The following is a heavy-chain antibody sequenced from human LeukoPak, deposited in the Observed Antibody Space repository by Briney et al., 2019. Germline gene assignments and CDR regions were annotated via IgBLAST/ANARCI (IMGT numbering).Heavy chain of an antibody. V-gene: IGHV3-30*02. CDR3: AKDFPVAGTFDY. Sequence: PGGSLRLSCAASGFTFSSYSMNWVRQAPGKGLEWVAFIRYDGSLELYADSVKGRFTISRDNSRNTVFLHMNSLRADDTAVYYCAKDFPVAGTFDYWGQGTLVTVSS. D-gene: IGHD6-19*01. J-gene: IGHJ4*02. CDR2: IRYDGSLE. CDR1: GFTFSSYS.